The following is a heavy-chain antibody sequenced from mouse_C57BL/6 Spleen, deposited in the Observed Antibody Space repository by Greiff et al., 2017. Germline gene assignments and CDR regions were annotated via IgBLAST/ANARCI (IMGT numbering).Heavy chain of an antibody. CDR1: GFTFSSYG. J-gene: IGHJ2*01. V-gene: IGHV5-6*01. CDR3: ARHRTGTSFDY. D-gene: IGHD4-1*01. Sequence: EVMLVESGGDLVKPGGSLKLSCAASGFTFSSYGMSWVRQTPDKRLEWVSTISSGGSYTYYPDSVKGRFTISRDNAKNTLYLQMSSLKSEDTAMYYCARHRTGTSFDYWGQGTTLTVSS. CDR2: ISSGGSYT.